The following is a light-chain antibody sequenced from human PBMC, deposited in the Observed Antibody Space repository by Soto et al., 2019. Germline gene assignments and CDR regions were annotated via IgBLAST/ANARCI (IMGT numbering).Light chain of an antibody. CDR2: DNN. Sequence: QSVLTQPPSVSAAPGQKVTISCSGSSSNIGNNDVSWYRQLPGTAPKLLIYDNNKRPSGIPDRLSGSKSGTSATLGITGLQTGDEAEYYCGTWDSSLSAGVFGGGTKLTVL. J-gene: IGLJ2*01. CDR1: SSNIGNND. CDR3: GTWDSSLSAGV. V-gene: IGLV1-51*01.